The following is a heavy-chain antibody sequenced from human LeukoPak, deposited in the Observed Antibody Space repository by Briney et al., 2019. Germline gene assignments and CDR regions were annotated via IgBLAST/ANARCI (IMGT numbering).Heavy chain of an antibody. CDR1: GFTFSSYG. CDR3: ARDGIIAAAGTGWFDP. D-gene: IGHD6-13*01. V-gene: IGHV3-33*01. CDR2: IWYDGSNK. J-gene: IGHJ5*02. Sequence: GGSLRLSCAASGFTFSSYGMHWVRQAPGKGLEWVAVIWYDGSNKYYADSVKGRFTISRDNSKNTLYLQMNSLRAEDTAVYYCARDGIIAAAGTGWFDPWGQGTLVTASS.